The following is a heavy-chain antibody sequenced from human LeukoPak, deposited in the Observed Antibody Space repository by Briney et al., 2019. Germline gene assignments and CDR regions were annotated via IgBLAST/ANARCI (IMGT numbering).Heavy chain of an antibody. D-gene: IGHD1-26*01. V-gene: IGHV3-23*01. Sequence: GRSLRLSCAASGFTFSSYGMHWVRQAPGKGLEWVSAISGSGGSTYYADSMKGRFTISRDNSKNTLYLQMNSLRAEDTAVYYCAKDGTDVRLYRWDYYFDYWGQGTLVTVSS. CDR3: AKDGTDVRLYRWDYYFDY. J-gene: IGHJ4*02. CDR2: ISGSGGST. CDR1: GFTFSSYG.